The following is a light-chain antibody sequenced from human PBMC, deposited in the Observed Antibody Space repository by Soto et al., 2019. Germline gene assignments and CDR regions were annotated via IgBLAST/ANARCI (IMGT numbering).Light chain of an antibody. CDR3: QHYNNWPPMYT. J-gene: IGKJ2*01. CDR2: GAS. V-gene: IGKV3-15*01. Sequence: EIVMTQSPATLSVSPGERATLSCRASQSVSSNLAWYQHKPGQAPRLLIYGASTRATGIPAWFSGSGSGTEFTLTISSLQSEDFALYYCQHYNNWPPMYTFGQGTKLEIK. CDR1: QSVSSN.